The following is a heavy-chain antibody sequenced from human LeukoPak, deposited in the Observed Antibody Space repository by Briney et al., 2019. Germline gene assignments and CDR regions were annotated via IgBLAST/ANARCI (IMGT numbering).Heavy chain of an antibody. CDR3: ARGAPQLERRPPRYYFDY. CDR2: INHSGST. J-gene: IGHJ4*02. V-gene: IGHV4-34*01. Sequence: PSETLSLTCAVYGGSFSGHYWTWIRQPPGKGLEWIGDINHSGSTNYNPSLKSRVTISVDTSKNQFSLKLSSVTAADTAVYYCARGAPQLERRPPRYYFDYWGQGTLVTVSS. D-gene: IGHD1-1*01. CDR1: GGSFSGHY.